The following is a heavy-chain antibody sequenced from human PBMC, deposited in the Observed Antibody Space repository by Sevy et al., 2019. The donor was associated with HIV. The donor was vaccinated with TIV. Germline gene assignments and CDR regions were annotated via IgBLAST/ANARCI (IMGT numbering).Heavy chain of an antibody. CDR2: ISAYNGNT. J-gene: IGHJ6*02. Sequence: ASVKVSCKASGYTFTSYGISWVRQAPGQGLEWMGWISAYNGNTNYAQKLQGRVTMTTDTSTSTAYMELRSLRSDVTAVYYCARGVVGATSPMGYYYYYGMDVWGQGTTVTVSS. CDR3: ARGVVGATSPMGYYYYYGMDV. V-gene: IGHV1-18*01. D-gene: IGHD1-26*01. CDR1: GYTFTSYG.